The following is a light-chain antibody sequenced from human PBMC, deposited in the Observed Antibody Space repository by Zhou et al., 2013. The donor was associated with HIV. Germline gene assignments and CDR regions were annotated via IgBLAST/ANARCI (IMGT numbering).Light chain of an antibody. V-gene: IGKV3-11*01. CDR3: QQRSNWPLT. J-gene: IGKJ5*01. CDR2: DAS. Sequence: EIVLTQSPATLSLSPGDRATLSCRASQSVSSYLAWYQQKPGQAPRLLIYDASNRATGIPARFSGSGSGTDFTLTISSLEPEDFAVYYCQQRSNWPLTFGQGHDWRLN. CDR1: QSVSSY.